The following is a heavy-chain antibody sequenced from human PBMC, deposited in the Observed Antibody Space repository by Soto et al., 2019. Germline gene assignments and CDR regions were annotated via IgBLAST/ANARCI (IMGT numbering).Heavy chain of an antibody. J-gene: IGHJ4*02. CDR1: GGTFRNHF. CDR3: ARDLEFRDGNISHLDY. D-gene: IGHD3-10*01. CDR2: IIPIIGTP. Sequence: SVNVSCKSSGGTFRNHFFNWVRQAPGQGLEWMGGIIPIIGTPNYAQKFQGRVTITADASTSTVYLEVSSLRSQDTAVYYCARDLEFRDGNISHLDYWGQGTLVTVSS. V-gene: IGHV1-69*13.